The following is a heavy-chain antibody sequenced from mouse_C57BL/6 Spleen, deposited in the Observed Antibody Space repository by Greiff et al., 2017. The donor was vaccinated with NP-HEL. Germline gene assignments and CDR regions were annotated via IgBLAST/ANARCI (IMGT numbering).Heavy chain of an antibody. CDR1: GYTFTSYW. D-gene: IGHD1-1*01. J-gene: IGHJ1*03. Sequence: QVQLQQPGAELVMPGASVKLSCKASGYTFTSYWMHWVKQRPGQGLEWIGEIDPSDSYTNYNQKFKGKSTLTVDKSSSTAYMQLSSLTSEDSAVYYCARSGSSHFDVWGTGTTVTVSS. V-gene: IGHV1-69*01. CDR3: ARSGSSHFDV. CDR2: IDPSDSYT.